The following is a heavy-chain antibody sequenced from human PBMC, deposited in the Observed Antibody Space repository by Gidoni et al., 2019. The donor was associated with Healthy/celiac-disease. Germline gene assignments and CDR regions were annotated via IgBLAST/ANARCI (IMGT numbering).Heavy chain of an antibody. CDR1: GFTFSSYE. D-gene: IGHD3-10*01. J-gene: IGHJ4*02. Sequence: EVQLVESGGGLVQPGGSLRLSCAASGFTFSSYEMNWVRQAPGKGLEWVSYISSSGSTIYYADSVKGRFTISRDNAKNSLYLQMNSLRAEDTAVYYCARGEYYYGSGSGYTSLFDYWGQGTLVTVSS. CDR2: ISSSGSTI. V-gene: IGHV3-48*03. CDR3: ARGEYYYGSGSGYTSLFDY.